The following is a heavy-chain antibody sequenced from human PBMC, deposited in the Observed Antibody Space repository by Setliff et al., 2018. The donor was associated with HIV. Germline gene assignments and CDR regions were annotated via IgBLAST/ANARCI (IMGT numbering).Heavy chain of an antibody. D-gene: IGHD3-22*01. CDR2: VYISGST. CDR3: ARVGDQYYYDSSGYCTAELFDY. V-gene: IGHV4-61*02. CDR1: LGTIDSRTYY. Sequence: KPSETLSLTCTVSLGTIDSRTYYWSWIRQPAGKRLEWLGRVYISGSTNYNPSLRGRVAISLDASRHQFSLKLSSVTAADTAVYYCARVGDQYYYDSSGYCTAELFDYWGQGTQVTVSS. J-gene: IGHJ4*02.